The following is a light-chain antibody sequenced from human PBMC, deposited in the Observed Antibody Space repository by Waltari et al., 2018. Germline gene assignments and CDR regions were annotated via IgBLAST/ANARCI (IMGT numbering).Light chain of an antibody. CDR1: QTVLYADNNNY. V-gene: IGKV4-1*01. CDR2: WAS. CDR3: QQYFGTPVT. Sequence: DFVMTQSPDSLAVSLGEKATVNGKSSQTVLYADNNNYLAWYQQKPGQPPKLLIDWASNRQSGVPDRFIGSGSGTDFTLTISSLQPEDVAIYYCQQYFGTPVTFGQGTKLEIK. J-gene: IGKJ2*01.